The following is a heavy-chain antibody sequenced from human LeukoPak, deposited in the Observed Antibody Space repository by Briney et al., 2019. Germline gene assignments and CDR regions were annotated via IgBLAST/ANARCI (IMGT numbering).Heavy chain of an antibody. J-gene: IGHJ4*02. CDR1: GFTFSSYA. V-gene: IGHV3-23*01. D-gene: IGHD3-22*01. Sequence: GGSLRLSCAASGFTFSSYAMSWVRQAPGKGLEWVSAISGSGGSTYYADSVKGRFTISRDNFKNTLDLQMNSLGAEDTAAYYCTKSRARREGSTGSIDYWGQGTLVTVSS. CDR3: TKSRARREGSTGSIDY. CDR2: ISGSGGST.